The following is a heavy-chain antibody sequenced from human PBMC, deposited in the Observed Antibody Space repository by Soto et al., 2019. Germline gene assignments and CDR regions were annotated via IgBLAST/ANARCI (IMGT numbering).Heavy chain of an antibody. CDR2: IVVGSGDT. J-gene: IGHJ4*02. CDR3: AAYSDGWTGFDY. CDR1: GFTFSTSA. Sequence: QKQLVQSGPEVKKPGTSVMVSCKASGFTFSTSAVQWVRQARGQRLEWIGWIVVGSGDTKYTQKFQERVTISRDMSTSTAYMELSSLRSKDTAVYFCAAYSDGWTGFDYWGQGTLVTVSS. V-gene: IGHV1-58*01. D-gene: IGHD6-25*01.